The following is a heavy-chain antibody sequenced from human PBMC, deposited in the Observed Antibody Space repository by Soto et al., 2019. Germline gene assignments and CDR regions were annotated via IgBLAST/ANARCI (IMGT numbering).Heavy chain of an antibody. D-gene: IGHD3-22*01. CDR1: GGSISSSRSY. J-gene: IGHJ6*02. Sequence: PSETLSLTCNVSGGSISSSRSYWGWIRQPPGKGLEWIGSIYYSGSTYYNPSLKSRVTISVDTSKNQFSLKLSSVTAADTAVYYCARPGVYYYDSSAQTPGYYGMDVWGQGTTVTVSS. CDR3: ARPGVYYYDSSAQTPGYYGMDV. CDR2: IYYSGST. V-gene: IGHV4-39*01.